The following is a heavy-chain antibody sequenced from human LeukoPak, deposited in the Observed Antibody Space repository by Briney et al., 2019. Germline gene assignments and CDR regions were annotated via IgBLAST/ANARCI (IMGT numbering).Heavy chain of an antibody. J-gene: IGHJ4*02. Sequence: GASVKVSCKASGYTFTSYYIHWVRQAPGQGLEWMGLIDPSGGTTSYAQKFQGRVTMTRDTSTSTVHMELSSLRSEDTAVYYCARVEGGAATYYNAWGQGTLVTVSS. CDR2: IDPSGGTT. D-gene: IGHD3-10*01. CDR3: ARVEGGAATYYNA. V-gene: IGHV1-46*01. CDR1: GYTFTSYY.